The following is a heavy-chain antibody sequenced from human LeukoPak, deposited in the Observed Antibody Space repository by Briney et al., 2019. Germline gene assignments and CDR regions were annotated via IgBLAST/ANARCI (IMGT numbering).Heavy chain of an antibody. CDR1: GFTFSSYG. Sequence: GGSLRLSCAASGFTFSSYGMHWVRQAPGKGLEWVAVIWYDGSNKYYADSVKGRFTISRDNSKNTLYLQMNSLRAEDTAVYYCAKAGDYSYFDYWGQGTLVTVSS. J-gene: IGHJ4*02. CDR2: IWYDGSNK. CDR3: AKAGDYSYFDY. D-gene: IGHD4-11*01. V-gene: IGHV3-33*03.